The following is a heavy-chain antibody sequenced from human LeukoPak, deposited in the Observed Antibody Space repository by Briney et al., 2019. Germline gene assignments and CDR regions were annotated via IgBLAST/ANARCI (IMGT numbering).Heavy chain of an antibody. V-gene: IGHV1-18*01. J-gene: IGHJ4*02. CDR1: GYTFTSYG. CDR3: ARDIQERDGYNYLDY. Sequence: ASVTVSCTASGYTFTSYGISWVRQAPGQGLEWMGWISAYNGNTNYAQKLQGRVTMTTDTSTSTAYMELRSLRSDDTAVYYCARDIQERDGYNYLDYWGQGTLVTVSS. CDR2: ISAYNGNT. D-gene: IGHD5-24*01.